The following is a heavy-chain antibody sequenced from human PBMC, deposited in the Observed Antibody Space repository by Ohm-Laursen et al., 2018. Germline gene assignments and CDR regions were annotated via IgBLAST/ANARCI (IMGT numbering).Heavy chain of an antibody. CDR1: GGSISGYY. J-gene: IGHJ4*02. CDR2: ISHSGDT. D-gene: IGHD3-22*01. V-gene: IGHV4-59*08. Sequence: SDTLSLTCTVSGGSISGYYWTWIRQPPGKGLEWIGYISHSGDTNYNSSLKSLVTISLDTSRNQFSLKMSSVTAADTAVYYCARLGKSSGIDYWGQGALVTVSS. CDR3: ARLGKSSGIDY.